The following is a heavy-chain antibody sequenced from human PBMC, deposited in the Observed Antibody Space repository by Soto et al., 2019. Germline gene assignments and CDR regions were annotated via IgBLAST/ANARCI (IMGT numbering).Heavy chain of an antibody. CDR1: GGTFSSYA. CDR3: ARSVVVPAAAPRYYFDY. V-gene: IGHV1-69*13. Sequence: ASVKVSCKASGGTFSSYAISWVRQAPGQGLEWMGGIIPIFGTANYAQKFQGRVTITADESTSTAYMELSSLRSEDTAVYYCARSVVVPAAAPRYYFDYWGQGTLVTVSS. J-gene: IGHJ4*02. D-gene: IGHD2-2*01. CDR2: IIPIFGTA.